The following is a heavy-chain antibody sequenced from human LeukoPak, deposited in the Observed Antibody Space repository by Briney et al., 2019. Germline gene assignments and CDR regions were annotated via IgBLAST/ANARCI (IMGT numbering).Heavy chain of an antibody. CDR1: GYTFTSFD. CDR3: ARVSRRSGTALKY. V-gene: IGHV1-8*01. CDR2: MNPNSGNT. Sequence: ASVKVSYKASGYTFTSFDINWVRQATGQGLEWMGWMNPNSGNTGYAQKFQGRVTMARNTSINTVYMEVSSLRSEDTAVYYCARVSRRSGTALKYWGQGTLVTVSS. D-gene: IGHD1-7*01. J-gene: IGHJ4*02.